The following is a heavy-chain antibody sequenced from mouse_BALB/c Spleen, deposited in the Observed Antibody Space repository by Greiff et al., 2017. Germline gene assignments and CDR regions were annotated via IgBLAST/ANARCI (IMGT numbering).Heavy chain of an antibody. CDR1: GYSITSGYY. CDR2: ISYDGSN. J-gene: IGHJ3*01. V-gene: IGHV3-6*02. CDR3: ARGIYYCYEEAWFAY. Sequence: EVQRVESGPGLVKPSQSLSLTCSVTGYSITSGYYWNWIRQFPGNKLEWMGYISYDGSNNYNPSLKNRISITRDTSKNQFFLKLNSVTTEDTATYYCARGIYYCYEEAWFAYWGQGTLVTVSA. D-gene: IGHD2-2*01.